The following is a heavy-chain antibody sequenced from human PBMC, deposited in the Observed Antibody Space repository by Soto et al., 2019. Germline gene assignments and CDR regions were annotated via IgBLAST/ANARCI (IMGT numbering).Heavy chain of an antibody. CDR2: ISAYNGNT. J-gene: IGHJ4*02. Sequence: GASVKVSCKSPGYTFASYAISLMRQAPGQGLEWMGWISAYNGNTNYAQKLQGRVTMTTDTSTSTAYMELRSLRSDDTAVYYCARDPPPPDYWGQGTLVTVSS. CDR1: GYTFASYA. CDR3: ARDPPPPDY. V-gene: IGHV1-18*01.